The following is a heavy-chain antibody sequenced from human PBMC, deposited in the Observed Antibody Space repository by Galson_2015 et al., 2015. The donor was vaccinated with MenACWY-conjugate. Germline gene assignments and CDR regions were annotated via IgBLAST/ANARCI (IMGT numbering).Heavy chain of an antibody. V-gene: IGHV4-34*01. CDR3: ARSYSSSPVQRGDCYDY. Sequence: ETLSLTCAVYGGSFSGYYWSWIRQPPGKGLEWIGEINHSGSTNYNPSLKSRVTISVDTSKNQFSLKLSSVTAADTAVYYCARSYSSSPVQRGDCYDYWGQGTLVTVSS. J-gene: IGHJ4*02. CDR2: INHSGST. D-gene: IGHD6-13*01. CDR1: GGSFSGYY.